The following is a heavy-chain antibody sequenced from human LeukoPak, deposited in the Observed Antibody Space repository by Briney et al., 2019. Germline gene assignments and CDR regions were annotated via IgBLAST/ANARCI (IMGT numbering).Heavy chain of an antibody. J-gene: IGHJ4*02. CDR3: ARGYVSLGYFDY. CDR1: GFTFNNYA. Sequence: QPGVSLRLSCAASGFTFNNYAMSWARQAPGKGLEWVSAMSGNGDTTYYADSVKGRFTISRDNSKNTLYLQMNSLRAEDTAVYYCARGYVSLGYFDYWGQGTLVTVSS. D-gene: IGHD2-15*01. V-gene: IGHV3-23*01. CDR2: MSGNGDTT.